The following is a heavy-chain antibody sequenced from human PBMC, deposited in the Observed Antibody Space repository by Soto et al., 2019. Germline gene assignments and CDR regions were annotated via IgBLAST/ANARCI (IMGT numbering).Heavy chain of an antibody. CDR3: ARTDRGFYGLDV. V-gene: IGHV3-13*05. CDR2: ISAAGDP. Sequence: EVQLVESGGGLVQPGGSLRLSCAASGFTFRNYDMHWVRQGTGKGLEWVSGISAAGDPDYADSVEGRFTISRENAQNSFFLQMNSLRVSDTAVYYCARTDRGFYGLDVWGQGTTVIVSS. J-gene: IGHJ6*02. CDR1: GFTFRNYD.